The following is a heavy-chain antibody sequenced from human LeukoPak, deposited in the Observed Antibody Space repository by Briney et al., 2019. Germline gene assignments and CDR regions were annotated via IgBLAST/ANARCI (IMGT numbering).Heavy chain of an antibody. V-gene: IGHV4-4*07. J-gene: IGHJ5*02. CDR1: GDSISSYY. D-gene: IGHD3-22*01. CDR2: TYTSGST. Sequence: PSETLSLTCTVSGDSISSYYWSWIRQPAGKGLEWIGRTYTSGSTNYNPSLRSRVTMSVDTSKNQLSLKLSSVTAADTAVYFCARTFYDSSPSFDPWGQGALVTVSS. CDR3: ARTFYDSSPSFDP.